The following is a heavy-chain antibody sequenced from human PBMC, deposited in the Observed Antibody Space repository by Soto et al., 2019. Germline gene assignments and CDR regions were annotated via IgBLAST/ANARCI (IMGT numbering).Heavy chain of an antibody. CDR3: ARGPLYGDSLSNWFDP. V-gene: IGHV4-59*01. CDR2: IYYSGST. J-gene: IGHJ5*02. Sequence: SETLSLTCTFSGFSISSYYWSWIRQPPGKGLEWIGYIYYSGSTNYNPSLKSRVTISVDTSKNQFSLKLSSVTAADTAVYYCARGPLYGDSLSNWFDPWGQGTLVTVSS. D-gene: IGHD4-17*01. CDR1: GFSISSYY.